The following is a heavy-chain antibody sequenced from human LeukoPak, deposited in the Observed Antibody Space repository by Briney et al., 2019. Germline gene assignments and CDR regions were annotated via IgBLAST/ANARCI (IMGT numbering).Heavy chain of an antibody. J-gene: IGHJ3*02. CDR2: IYYSGTT. Sequence: NPSETLSLTCTVSGGSISGYYWSWIRQPPGKGLEWIGYIYYSGTTNYNPSLKSRVTISVDTSKNQFSLKLSSVAAADTAVYYCAREVTRNAFDIWGQGTMVTVSS. CDR1: GGSISGYY. V-gene: IGHV4-59*01. CDR3: AREVTRNAFDI. D-gene: IGHD4-11*01.